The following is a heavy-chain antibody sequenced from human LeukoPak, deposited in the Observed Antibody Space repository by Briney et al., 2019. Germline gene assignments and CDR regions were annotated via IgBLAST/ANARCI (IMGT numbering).Heavy chain of an antibody. V-gene: IGHV4-61*02. Sequence: SQTLSLTCTVSGGSISSGSYYWSWIRQPAGKGLEWIGRIYTSGSTNYNPSLKSRVTISVDTSKNQFSLKLSSVTAADTAVYYCARGFRSGYYYPSWFDPWGQGTLVTVSS. CDR3: ARGFRSGYYYPSWFDP. CDR1: GGSISSGSYY. J-gene: IGHJ5*02. D-gene: IGHD3-22*01. CDR2: IYTSGST.